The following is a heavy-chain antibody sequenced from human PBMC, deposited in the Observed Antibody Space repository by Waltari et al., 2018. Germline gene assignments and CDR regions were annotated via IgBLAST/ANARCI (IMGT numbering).Heavy chain of an antibody. D-gene: IGHD3-10*01. J-gene: IGHJ4*02. CDR1: GFTFSSYA. CDR3: ARGRPMVRGVTLNY. CDR2: ISYDGSNK. V-gene: IGHV3-30-3*01. Sequence: QVQLVESGGGVVQPGRSLRLSCAASGFTFSSYAMHWVRQAPGKGLEWGAVISYDGSNKYYDDSVKVRFNIPTDNSKNTLYLQMNRPGAEETALYLCARGRPMVRGVTLNYWGQGTLVTVSS.